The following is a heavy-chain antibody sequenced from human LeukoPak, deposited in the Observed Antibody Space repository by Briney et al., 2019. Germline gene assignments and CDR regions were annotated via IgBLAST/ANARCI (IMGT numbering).Heavy chain of an antibody. D-gene: IGHD3-3*01. CDR2: INPKSGDT. V-gene: IGHV1-2*02. Sequence: ASVKVSCKASGYTLSDNWLHWMRQAPGHGPEWMGSINPKSGDTDLAQRFQGRVTMTRDTSINTGYMEVSRLTSDDTAVYYCAIGGPVIRGPGVLIVPVFDHWGQGTLVTVSS. CDR1: GYTLSDNW. J-gene: IGHJ4*02. CDR3: AIGGPVIRGPGVLIVPVFDH.